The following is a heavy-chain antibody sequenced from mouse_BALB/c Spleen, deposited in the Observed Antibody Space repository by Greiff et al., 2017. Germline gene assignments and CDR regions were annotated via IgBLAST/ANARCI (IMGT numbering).Heavy chain of an antibody. CDR1: GFTFSSYT. CDR2: ISSGGSYT. Sequence: EVKLVESGGGLVKPGGSLKLSCAASGFTFSSYTMSWVRQTPEKRLEWVATISSGGSYTYYPDSVKGRFTISRDNAKNTLYLQMSSLKSEDTAMYYCARDSWEYAMDYWGQGTSVTVSS. V-gene: IGHV5-6-4*01. D-gene: IGHD4-1*01. CDR3: ARDSWEYAMDY. J-gene: IGHJ4*01.